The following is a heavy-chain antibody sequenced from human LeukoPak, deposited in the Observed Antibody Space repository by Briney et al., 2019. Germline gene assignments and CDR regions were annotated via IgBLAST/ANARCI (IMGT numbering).Heavy chain of an antibody. J-gene: IGHJ4*02. V-gene: IGHV4-34*01. CDR1: GGSFSGYY. D-gene: IGHD3-16*02. Sequence: SETLSLTCAVYGGSFSGYYWSWIRQPPGKGLEWIGEINHSGSTNYNPSLKSRVTISVDTSKNKFSLKLSSVTAADTAVYYCARDRTYYVWGSYHLFDYWGQGTLVTVSS. CDR3: ARDRTYYVWGSYHLFDY. CDR2: INHSGST.